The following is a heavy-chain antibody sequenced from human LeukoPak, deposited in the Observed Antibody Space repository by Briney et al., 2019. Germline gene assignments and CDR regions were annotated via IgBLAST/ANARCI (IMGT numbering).Heavy chain of an antibody. J-gene: IGHJ6*03. CDR3: ARGGDTAARPFYYYMDV. CDR1: GFSFSSYA. CDR2: ISSSGSTI. D-gene: IGHD6-6*01. V-gene: IGHV3-48*04. Sequence: GGSLRLSCAASGFSFSSYAIHWVRQAPGKGLEWVSYISSSGSTIYYADSVKGRFTISRDNAKNSLYLQMNSLRAEDTAVYYCARGGDTAARPFYYYMDVWGKGTTVTVSS.